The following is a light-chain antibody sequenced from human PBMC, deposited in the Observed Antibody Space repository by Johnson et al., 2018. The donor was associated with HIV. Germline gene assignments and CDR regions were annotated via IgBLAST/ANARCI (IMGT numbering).Light chain of an antibody. Sequence: QSVLTQPPSVSAAPGQKVTISCSGSSSNIGNNYVSWYQQLPGTAPKLLIYENNKRPSGIPDRFSGSKSGTSATLGITGLQTGDEADYYCGTWDGSLSGYGFGAGTKVTVL. V-gene: IGLV1-51*02. CDR1: SSNIGNNY. CDR2: ENN. CDR3: GTWDGSLSGYG. J-gene: IGLJ1*01.